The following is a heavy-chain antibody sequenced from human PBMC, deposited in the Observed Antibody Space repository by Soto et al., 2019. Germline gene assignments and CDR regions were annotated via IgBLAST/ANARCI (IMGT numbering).Heavy chain of an antibody. Sequence: GGSLRLSCAASGFTFSSYAMHWVRQAPGKGLEWVAVISYDGSNKYYADSVKGRFTISRDNSKNTLYLQMNSLRAEDTAVYYCAREQGARDAFDIWGQGTMVTVSS. CDR3: AREQGARDAFDI. CDR2: ISYDGSNK. CDR1: GFTFSSYA. V-gene: IGHV3-30*04. D-gene: IGHD1-26*01. J-gene: IGHJ3*02.